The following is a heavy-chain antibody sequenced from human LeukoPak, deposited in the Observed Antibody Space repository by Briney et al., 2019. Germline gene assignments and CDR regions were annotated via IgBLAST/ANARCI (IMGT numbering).Heavy chain of an antibody. CDR2: IRYDGSNK. J-gene: IGHJ4*02. CDR3: AKLGLSLRPFDY. D-gene: IGHD4/OR15-4a*01. Sequence: PGGSLRLSCAASGFTFSSYGMHWVRQAPGKGLEWVAFIRYDGSNKYYADSVKGRFTISRDNSKSTLYLQMNSLRAEDTAVYYCAKLGLSLRPFDYWGQGTLVTVSS. V-gene: IGHV3-30*02. CDR1: GFTFSSYG.